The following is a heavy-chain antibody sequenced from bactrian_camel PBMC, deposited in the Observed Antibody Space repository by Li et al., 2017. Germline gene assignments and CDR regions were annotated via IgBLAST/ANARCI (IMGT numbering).Heavy chain of an antibody. J-gene: IGHJ4*01. CDR2: LDPPFGYS. Sequence: QVQLVESGGGSVQAGGSLSLSCATRGYTRRSGCLAWFRQVPGKERERVAALDPPFGYSYYADSVKGRVTISHDSAKNTLYLQMNALKPSDTAMYYCAADPGNCYSASWFTPVGTNYWGQGTQVTVS. V-gene: IGHV3S1*01. D-gene: IGHD3*01. CDR1: GYTRRSGC. CDR3: AADPGNCYSASWFTPVGTNY.